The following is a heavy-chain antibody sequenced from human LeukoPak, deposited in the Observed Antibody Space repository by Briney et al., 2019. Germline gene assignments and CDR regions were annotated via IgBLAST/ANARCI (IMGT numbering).Heavy chain of an antibody. CDR2: IYYSGST. J-gene: IGHJ5*02. Sequence: TSETLSLTCTVSGGSISSYYWSWIRQPPGKGLEWIGYIYYSGSTNYNPSLKSRVTISVDTSKNQFSLKLSSVTAADTAVYYCARDVSSNYDWFDAWGQGTLVTVSS. V-gene: IGHV4-59*12. CDR1: GGSISSYY. CDR3: ARDVSSNYDWFDA. D-gene: IGHD4-11*01.